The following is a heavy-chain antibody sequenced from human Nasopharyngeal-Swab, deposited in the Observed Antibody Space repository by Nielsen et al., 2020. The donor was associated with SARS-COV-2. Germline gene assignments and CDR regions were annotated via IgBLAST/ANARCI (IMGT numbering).Heavy chain of an antibody. CDR3: ARDLRFFTPSNYYYYGMDV. D-gene: IGHD3-3*01. CDR2: INSDVSST. J-gene: IGHJ6*02. CDR1: GFTFSIYW. Sequence: GQSLKISCAASGFTFSIYWMHWVRQAPGKGLVWVSRINSDVSSTSYADSVKGRFTISRDNAKNTLYLQMNSLRAEDTAVYYCARDLRFFTPSNYYYYGMDVWGQGTTVTVSS. V-gene: IGHV3-74*01.